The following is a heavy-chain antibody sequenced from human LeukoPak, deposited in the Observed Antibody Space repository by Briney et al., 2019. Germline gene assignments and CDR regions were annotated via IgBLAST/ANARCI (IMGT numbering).Heavy chain of an antibody. CDR3: ARVLYEDPTGNQYYYYYMDV. CDR1: GGTFSSYA. V-gene: IGHV1-69*13. Sequence: SVKVSCKASGGTFSSYAISWVRQAPGQGLEWMGGIIPIFGTANYAQKFQGRVTITADESTSTAYMELSSLRSEDTAVYYCARVLYEDPTGNQYYYYYMDVWGEGTTVTVSS. D-gene: IGHD3-3*01. CDR2: IIPIFGTA. J-gene: IGHJ6*03.